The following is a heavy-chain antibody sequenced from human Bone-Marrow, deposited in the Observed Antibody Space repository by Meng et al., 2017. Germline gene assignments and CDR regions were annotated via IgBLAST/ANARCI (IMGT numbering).Heavy chain of an antibody. CDR3: ARDKAGPRGSYYFDY. J-gene: IGHJ4*02. D-gene: IGHD6-19*01. CDR1: GFTFSSYS. V-gene: IGHV3-21*01. Sequence: GESLKISLAASGFTFSSYSMNWVRQAPGKGLEWVSSISSSSSYIYYADSVKGRFTISRDNSKNTLYLQMNSLRAEDTAVYYCARDKAGPRGSYYFDYWGQGTLVTVSS. CDR2: ISSSSSYI.